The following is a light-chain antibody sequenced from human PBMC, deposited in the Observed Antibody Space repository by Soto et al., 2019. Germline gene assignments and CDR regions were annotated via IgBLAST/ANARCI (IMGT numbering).Light chain of an antibody. V-gene: IGLV4-69*01. CDR1: SGHSSYA. CDR2: LNSDGSH. J-gene: IGLJ1*01. Sequence: QLVLTQSPSASASLGASVKLTCTLSSGHSSYAIAWHQQQPEKGPRYLMKLNSDGSHSKGDGIPDRFSGSSSGAERYLTISSLQSEDDADYYCQTGGTGPFVFGTGTKLTVL. CDR3: QTGGTGPFV.